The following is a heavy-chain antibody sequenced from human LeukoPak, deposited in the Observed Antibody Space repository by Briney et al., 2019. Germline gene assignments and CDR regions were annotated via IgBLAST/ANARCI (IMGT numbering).Heavy chain of an antibody. D-gene: IGHD3-22*01. V-gene: IGHV3-20*04. CDR3: ARDNPYYYDSSGSFDY. J-gene: IGHJ4*02. Sequence: GGSLRLSCAASGFTFDDYGMSWVRQAPGKGLEWVSGINWNGGSTGYGDSVKGRFTISRDNAKNSLYLQMNSLRAEDTALYYCARDNPYYYDSSGSFDYWGQGTLVTVSS. CDR1: GFTFDDYG. CDR2: INWNGGST.